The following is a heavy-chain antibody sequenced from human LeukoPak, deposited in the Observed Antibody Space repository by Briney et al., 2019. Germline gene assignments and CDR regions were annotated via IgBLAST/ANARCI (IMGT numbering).Heavy chain of an antibody. J-gene: IGHJ1*01. CDR2: ISGSGGST. D-gene: IGHD6-19*01. Sequence: GGSLRLSCAASGFTFSSYAMSWVRQAPGKRLEWGSAISGSGGSTYYADSVKGRFTISRDNSKNTLYLQMNSLRAEDTAVYYCATRSSGWYETAHFQHWGQGTLVTVSS. V-gene: IGHV3-23*01. CDR1: GFTFSSYA. CDR3: ATRSSGWYETAHFQH.